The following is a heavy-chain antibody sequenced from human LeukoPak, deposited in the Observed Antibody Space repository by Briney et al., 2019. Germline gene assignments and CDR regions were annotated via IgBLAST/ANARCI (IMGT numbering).Heavy chain of an antibody. D-gene: IGHD6-13*01. Sequence: TLSLTCAVYGGSISSGSYYWSWIRQPAGKGLEWIGRIYSSGSTNYNPSLKSRVTISVDTSKNQFSLKLSSVTAADTAVYYCARAGLGIATKFDPWGQGTLVTVSS. CDR2: IYSSGST. V-gene: IGHV4-61*02. CDR3: ARAGLGIATKFDP. CDR1: GGSISSGSYY. J-gene: IGHJ5*02.